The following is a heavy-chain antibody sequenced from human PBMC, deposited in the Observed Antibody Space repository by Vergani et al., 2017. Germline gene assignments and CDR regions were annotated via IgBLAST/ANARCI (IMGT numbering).Heavy chain of an antibody. V-gene: IGHV3-23*01. CDR1: GFTFSSYA. CDR3: AKGGILVATTFYYYYYMDV. Sequence: EVQLLESGGGLVQPGGSLRLSCAASGFTFSSYAMSWVRQAPGKGLEWVSAISGSGGSTYYADSVKGRFTISRDNSKNTLYLQMNSLRAEDTAVYYCAKGGILVATTFYYYYYMDVWGKGTTVTVSS. D-gene: IGHD1-26*01. CDR2: ISGSGGST. J-gene: IGHJ6*03.